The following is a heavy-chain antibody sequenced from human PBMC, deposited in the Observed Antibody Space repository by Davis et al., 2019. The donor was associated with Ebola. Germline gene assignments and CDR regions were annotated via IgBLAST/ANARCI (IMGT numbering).Heavy chain of an antibody. V-gene: IGHV1-2*06. CDR1: AYTFTDYY. D-gene: IGHD2-15*01. CDR3: AKKPGGVVVAATPAFDY. J-gene: IGHJ4*02. Sequence: ASSQIICKASAYTFTDYYMHWVRQAPGQGLVWMGRINPNSGGKNYAQKFQGRVTMTRDTSISTAYMELSRLRSDDTAVYYCAKKPGGVVVAATPAFDYWGQGTLVTVSS. CDR2: INPNSGGK.